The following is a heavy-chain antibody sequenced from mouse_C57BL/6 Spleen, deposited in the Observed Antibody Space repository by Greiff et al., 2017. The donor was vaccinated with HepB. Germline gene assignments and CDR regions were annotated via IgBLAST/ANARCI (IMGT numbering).Heavy chain of an antibody. CDR1: GYAFSSSW. Sequence: VQLQQSGPELVKPGASVKISCKASGYAFSSSWMNWVKQRPGKGLEWIGRIYPGDGDTNYNGKFKGKATLTADNSSSTACMQLSSLTSEDSAVYCCAGLDVYYGSSYAIDYWGQGTSVTVSS. D-gene: IGHD1-1*01. CDR2: IYPGDGDT. CDR3: AGLDVYYGSSYAIDY. V-gene: IGHV1-82*01. J-gene: IGHJ4*01.